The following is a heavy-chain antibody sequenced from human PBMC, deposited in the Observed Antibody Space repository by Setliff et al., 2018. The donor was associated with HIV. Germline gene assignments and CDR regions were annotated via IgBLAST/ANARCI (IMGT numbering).Heavy chain of an antibody. Sequence: PSETLSLTCTVSGGSISSGGYYWSWIRQHPGKGLEWIGYIYYSGSTYYNPSLKSRVTISVDTSKNQFSLKLSSVTAAATAVYYCARAAPYYDYVWGSYRHFDYWGQVTLVTVSS. V-gene: IGHV4-31*03. CDR1: GGSISSGGYY. D-gene: IGHD3-16*02. CDR3: ARAAPYYDYVWGSYRHFDY. CDR2: IYYSGST. J-gene: IGHJ4*02.